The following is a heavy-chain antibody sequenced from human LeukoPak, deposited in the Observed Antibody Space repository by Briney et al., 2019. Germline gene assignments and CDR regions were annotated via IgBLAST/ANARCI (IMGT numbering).Heavy chain of an antibody. Sequence: PGGSLRLSCAASGFTVRSNYMSWVRQAPGKGLEWVSVIYSGGSTYYADSVKGRFTISRDNSKNTLYLQMNSLRAEDTAVYYCARDLATSLGNGFDPWGQGTLVTVSS. CDR3: ARDLATSLGNGFDP. CDR1: GFTVRSNY. CDR2: IYSGGST. J-gene: IGHJ5*02. D-gene: IGHD5-12*01. V-gene: IGHV3-53*01.